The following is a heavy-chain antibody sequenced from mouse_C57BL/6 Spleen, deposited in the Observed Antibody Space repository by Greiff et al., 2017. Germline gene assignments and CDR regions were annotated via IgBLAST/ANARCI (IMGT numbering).Heavy chain of an antibody. CDR3: ARDYGSSPSAYYYAMDY. V-gene: IGHV1-82*01. Sequence: VQLQQSGPELVKPGASVKIPCKASGYAFSSSWMNWVKQRPGKGLEWIGRIYPGDGDTNYNGKFKGKATLTADKSSSTAYMQLSSLTSEDSAVNFCARDYGSSPSAYYYAMDYWGQGTSVTVSS. J-gene: IGHJ4*01. CDR1: GYAFSSSW. D-gene: IGHD1-1*01. CDR2: IYPGDGDT.